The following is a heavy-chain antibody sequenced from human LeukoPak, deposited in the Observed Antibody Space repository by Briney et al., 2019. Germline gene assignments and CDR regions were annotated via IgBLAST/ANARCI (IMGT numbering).Heavy chain of an antibody. V-gene: IGHV3-21*01. CDR2: ISSSSSYI. J-gene: IGHJ4*02. Sequence: GGSLRLSCAASGFTFSSHSMNWVRQAPGKGLEWVSSISSSSSYIYYADSVKGRFTISRDNAKNSLYLQMNSLRAEDTAVYYCAVVVPAATLDYWGQGTLVTVSS. CDR3: AVVVPAATLDY. D-gene: IGHD2-2*01. CDR1: GFTFSSHS.